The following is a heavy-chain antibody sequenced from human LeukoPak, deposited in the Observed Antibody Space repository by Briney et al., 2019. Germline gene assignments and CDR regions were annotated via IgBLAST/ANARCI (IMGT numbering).Heavy chain of an antibody. CDR1: GFTVSSNY. D-gene: IGHD2-15*01. J-gene: IGHJ4*02. CDR2: IYSGGST. V-gene: IGHV3-53*01. CDR3: ARELSGSISRHFDY. Sequence: PGGSLRLSCAASGFTVSSNYMSWVRQAPGKGLEWVSVIYSGGSTYYADSVKGRFTISRDNSKNTLYLQMNSLRAEDTAVFYCARELSGSISRHFDYWGQGTLVTVSS.